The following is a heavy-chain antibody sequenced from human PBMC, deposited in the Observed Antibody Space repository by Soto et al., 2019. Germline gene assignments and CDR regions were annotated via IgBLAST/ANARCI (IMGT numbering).Heavy chain of an antibody. CDR3: ARGLAVADRRFDY. CDR2: IYSSGST. Sequence: SSETLSLTCTVSGGSISSYYWSWIRQPPGKGLEWIGYIYSSGSTNYNPSLKSRVTISVDTSKSQFSLKLSSVTAADTAVYYCARGLAVADRRFDYWGQGTLVTVS. J-gene: IGHJ4*02. V-gene: IGHV4-59*01. D-gene: IGHD6-19*01. CDR1: GGSISSYY.